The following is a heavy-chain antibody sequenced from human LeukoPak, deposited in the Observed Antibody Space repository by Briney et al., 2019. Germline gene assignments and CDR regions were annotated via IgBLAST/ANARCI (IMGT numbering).Heavy chain of an antibody. D-gene: IGHD2-2*01. J-gene: IGHJ4*02. Sequence: GGSLRLSCAASGFTFRSYSMNWVRQAPGKGLEWVSYISSSSSTIYYADSVKGRFTIPRDNARNSLYLQMNSLRAEDTAVYYCARGGRYCSSRSCHLGDYWGQGTLVTVSS. V-gene: IGHV3-48*04. CDR3: ARGGRYCSSRSCHLGDY. CDR1: GFTFRSYS. CDR2: ISSSSSTI.